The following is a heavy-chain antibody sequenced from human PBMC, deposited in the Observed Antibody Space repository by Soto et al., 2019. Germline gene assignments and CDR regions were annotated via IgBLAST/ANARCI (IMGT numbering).Heavy chain of an antibody. V-gene: IGHV1-2*04. CDR2: INPNSGGT. CDR1: GYTFTGYY. Sequence: ASVKVSCKASGYTFTGYYMHWVRQAPGQGLEWMGWINPNSGGTNYAQKFQGWVTMTRDTSISTAYMELSRLRSDDTAVYYCARVRKRRPYYDILTDYNWFDPWGQGTLVTVSS. J-gene: IGHJ5*02. D-gene: IGHD3-9*01. CDR3: ARVRKRRPYYDILTDYNWFDP.